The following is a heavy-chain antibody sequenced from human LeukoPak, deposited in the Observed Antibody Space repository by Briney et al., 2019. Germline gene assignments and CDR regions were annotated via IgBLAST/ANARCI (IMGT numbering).Heavy chain of an antibody. CDR2: IKQDGSEK. CDR1: GFTFSSYW. V-gene: IGHV3-7*01. J-gene: IGHJ3*02. CDR3: ARDLAGPPQEAFDI. Sequence: PGGSLRLSCAASGFTFSSYWTSWVRQAPGKGLKWVANIKQDGSEKDYVDSVKGRFTISRDNAKNSLYLQMNSLRAEDTAVYYCARDLAGPPQEAFDIWGQGTMVTVSS.